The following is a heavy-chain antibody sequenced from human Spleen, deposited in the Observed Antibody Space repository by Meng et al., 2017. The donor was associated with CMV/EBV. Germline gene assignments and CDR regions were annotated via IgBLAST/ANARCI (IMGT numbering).Heavy chain of an antibody. CDR3: ARDVRGRTGDL. V-gene: IGHV4-61*01. D-gene: IGHD7-27*01. Sequence: CTVSGGSVSSGYDYWSWIRQPPGKGLEWIGYIYYTGSTNYNPSLKSRLTMSVDTSKNQFYLNLSSVTAADTAVYYCARDVRGRTGDLWGQGTLVTVSS. J-gene: IGHJ4*02. CDR2: IYYTGST. CDR1: GGSVSSGYDY.